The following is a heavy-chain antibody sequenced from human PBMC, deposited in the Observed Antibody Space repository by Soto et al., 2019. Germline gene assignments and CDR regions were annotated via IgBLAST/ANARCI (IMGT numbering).Heavy chain of an antibody. CDR1: GFTFSNAW. D-gene: IGHD4-17*01. Sequence: GGSLRLSCAASGFTFSNAWMSWVRQAPGKGLEWVGRIKSKTDGGTTDYAAPVKGRFTISRDDSKNTLYLQMNSLKTEDTAVYYCAKSPWYDYGDYSNLFFFDYWGQGTLVTVSS. J-gene: IGHJ4*02. CDR2: IKSKTDGGTT. CDR3: AKSPWYDYGDYSNLFFFDY. V-gene: IGHV3-15*01.